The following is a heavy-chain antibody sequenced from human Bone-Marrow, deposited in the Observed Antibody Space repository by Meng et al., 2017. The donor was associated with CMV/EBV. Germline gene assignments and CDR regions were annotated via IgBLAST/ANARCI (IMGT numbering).Heavy chain of an antibody. D-gene: IGHD6-19*01. V-gene: IGHV3-48*04. CDR2: ISSSSSTI. Sequence: GESLKISCAASGFTVSSNYMSWVRQAPGKGLEWVSYISSSSSTIYYADSVKGRFTISRDNAKNSLYLQMNSLRAEDTAVYYCARDGPPYDLYSSGWYGYWGQGTLVTVSS. J-gene: IGHJ1*01. CDR3: ARDGPPYDLYSSGWYGY. CDR1: GFTVSSNY.